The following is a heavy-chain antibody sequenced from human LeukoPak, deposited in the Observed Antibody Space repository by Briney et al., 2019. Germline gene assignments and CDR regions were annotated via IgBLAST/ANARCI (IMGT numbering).Heavy chain of an antibody. CDR2: ISSSGSTI. J-gene: IGHJ4*02. CDR1: GFTFSSYE. D-gene: IGHD6-6*01. CDR3: ARDEIAAPRLFDY. V-gene: IGHV3-48*03. Sequence: GGSLRLSCAASGFTFSSYEMNWVRQAPGKGLEWVSYISSSGSTIYYADSVKGRFTISRDNVKNSLYLQMNSLRAEDTAVYYCARDEIAAPRLFDYWGQGTLVTVSS.